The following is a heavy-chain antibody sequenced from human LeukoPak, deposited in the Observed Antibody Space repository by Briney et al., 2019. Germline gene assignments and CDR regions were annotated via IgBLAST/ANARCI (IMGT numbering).Heavy chain of an antibody. V-gene: IGHV3-21*01. Sequence: GGSLRLSCAASGFTFSSYSMNWVRQAPGKGLEWVSSISSSSSYVYYADSVKGRFTISRDNAKNSLYLQMNSLRVEDTAVYYCARDRRYCSGGSCHQPFDYWGQGTLVTVSS. D-gene: IGHD2-15*01. CDR2: ISSSSSYV. CDR1: GFTFSSYS. CDR3: ARDRRYCSGGSCHQPFDY. J-gene: IGHJ4*02.